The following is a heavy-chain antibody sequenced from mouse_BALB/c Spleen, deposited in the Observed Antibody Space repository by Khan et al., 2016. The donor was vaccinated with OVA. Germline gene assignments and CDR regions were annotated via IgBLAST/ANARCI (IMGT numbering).Heavy chain of an antibody. J-gene: IGHJ3*01. CDR1: GDSITSGY. CDR2: MIYTGYT. V-gene: IGHV3-8*02. D-gene: IGHD2-14*01. CDR3: ARSTYRYAFAY. Sequence: EVQLQESGPSLVKPSQTLSLTCSVTGDSITSGYWSWIRKFPGNKLEYMGYMIYTGYTDYNPSLKSRIAITRHTSKNQYYLQLNPVTAEDTATYYCARSTYRYAFAYWGQGTLVTVSA.